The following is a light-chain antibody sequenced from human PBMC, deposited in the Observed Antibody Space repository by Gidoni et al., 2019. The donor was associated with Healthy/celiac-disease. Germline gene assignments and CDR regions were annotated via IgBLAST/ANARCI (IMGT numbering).Light chain of an antibody. CDR3: QQYDSFPYT. CDR2: VAS. Sequence: VIWMTQSPSLLSAATGDRVTISCRMSQGIRSYLAWDQQKPGKAPELLIYVASTLQSGVPSRFSGSGSGTDFTLTISCLQSEDFATYYCQQYDSFPYTFXXXTKLEIK. CDR1: QGIRSY. V-gene: IGKV1D-8*01. J-gene: IGKJ2*01.